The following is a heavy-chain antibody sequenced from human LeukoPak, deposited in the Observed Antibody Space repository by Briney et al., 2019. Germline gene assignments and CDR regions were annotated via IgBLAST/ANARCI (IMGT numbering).Heavy chain of an antibody. CDR2: ISSSGSTI. CDR1: GFTFSSYS. V-gene: IGHV3-48*04. J-gene: IGHJ6*02. D-gene: IGHD3-10*01. CDR3: ARDVRARGGFGELWFHYYYGMDV. Sequence: GGSRRLSCAASGFTFSSYSMNWVRKAPGKGREWVSYISSSGSTIYYADSVKGRFTISRDNAKNSLYLQMNSLRAEDTAVYYCARDVRARGGFGELWFHYYYGMDVWGQGTTVTVSS.